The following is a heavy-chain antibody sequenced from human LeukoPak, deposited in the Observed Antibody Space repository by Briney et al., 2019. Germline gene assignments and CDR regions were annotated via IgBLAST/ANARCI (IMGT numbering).Heavy chain of an antibody. CDR1: GFTFSDYS. CDR3: ARVSGSYYPYYYYMDV. CDR2: INHSGST. Sequence: GSLRLSCAASGFTFSDYSMNWIRQPPGKGLEWIGEINHSGSTNYNPSLKSRVTISVDTSKNQFSLKLSSVTAADTAVYYCARVSGSYYPYYYYMDVWGKGTTVTISS. V-gene: IGHV4-34*01. J-gene: IGHJ6*03. D-gene: IGHD1-26*01.